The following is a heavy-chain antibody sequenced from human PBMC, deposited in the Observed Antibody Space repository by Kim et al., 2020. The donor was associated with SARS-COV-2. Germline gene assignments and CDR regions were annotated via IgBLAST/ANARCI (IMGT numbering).Heavy chain of an antibody. CDR3: ARAQPSIAARTFDY. V-gene: IGHV1-46*01. D-gene: IGHD6-6*01. J-gene: IGHJ4*02. Sequence: AQKFQGRVTMTRDTSTSTVYMELSSLRSEDTAVYYCARAQPSIAARTFDYWGQGTLVTVSS.